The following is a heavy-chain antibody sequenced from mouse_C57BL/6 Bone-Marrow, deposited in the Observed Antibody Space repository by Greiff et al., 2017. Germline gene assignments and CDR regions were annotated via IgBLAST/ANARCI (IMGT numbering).Heavy chain of an antibody. Sequence: ESGAELARPGASVKLSCKASGYTFTSYGISWVKQRTGQGLEWIGEIYPRSGNTYYNEKFKGKATLTADKSSSTAYMELRSLTSEDSAVYFCARFPMYYYGSAWFAYWGQGTLVTVSA. V-gene: IGHV1-81*01. CDR2: IYPRSGNT. CDR3: ARFPMYYYGSAWFAY. D-gene: IGHD1-1*01. CDR1: GYTFTSYG. J-gene: IGHJ3*01.